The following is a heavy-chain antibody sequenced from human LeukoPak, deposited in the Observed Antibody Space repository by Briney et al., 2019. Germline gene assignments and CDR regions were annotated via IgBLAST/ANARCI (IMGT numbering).Heavy chain of an antibody. V-gene: IGHV1-46*01. J-gene: IGHJ5*02. CDR2: IKPRGGST. Sequence: ASVKVSCKASGYTFTNYYMHWVRQAPGQGLEWLGIIKPRGGSTTYAQRFEGRVIMTSDVSTSTVYLELISLKYDDTAVYYCARDRYTNFGRWFDPWSQGTQVIVSS. CDR1: GYTFTNYY. D-gene: IGHD3-10*02. CDR3: ARDRYTNFGRWFDP.